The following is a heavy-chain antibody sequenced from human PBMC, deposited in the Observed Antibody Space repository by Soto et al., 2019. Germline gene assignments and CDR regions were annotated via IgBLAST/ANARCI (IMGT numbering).Heavy chain of an antibody. Sequence: EVQLVESGGGLVQSGGSLRLSCAASGFTLSSYWMDWARQAPGKGLEWVANINQDGSEKYYVDSVKGRFTISRDNDKNSLYLHMNSLRAEDTAVYHCTSSLDVWGQGTTVTVSS. CDR2: INQDGSEK. CDR3: TSSLDV. CDR1: GFTLSSYW. J-gene: IGHJ6*02. V-gene: IGHV3-7*02.